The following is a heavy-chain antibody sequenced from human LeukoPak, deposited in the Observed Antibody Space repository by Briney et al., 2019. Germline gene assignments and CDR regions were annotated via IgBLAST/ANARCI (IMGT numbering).Heavy chain of an antibody. CDR2: ISPYNGNT. CDR1: GYTFNTYG. CDR3: ARDGTPLYTAMAHPYDY. Sequence: ASVKVSCKASGYTFNTYGITWVRQAPGQGLEWMGWISPYNGNTNYAQKFQGRVTLTTDTSTSTAYMELRSLRSDDTAVYYCARDGTPLYTAMAHPYDYWGQGTLVTVSS. V-gene: IGHV1-18*01. D-gene: IGHD5-18*01. J-gene: IGHJ4*02.